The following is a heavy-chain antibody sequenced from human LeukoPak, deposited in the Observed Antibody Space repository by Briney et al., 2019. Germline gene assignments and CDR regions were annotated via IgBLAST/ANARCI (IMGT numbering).Heavy chain of an antibody. D-gene: IGHD6-19*01. V-gene: IGHV1-8*01. J-gene: IGHJ4*02. CDR1: GYTFTSYD. Sequence: ASVKVSCKASGYTFTSYDNNWVRQATGQGLEWMGWMNPNSGNTGYAQKFQGRVTMTRNTSISTAYMELSSLRSEDTAVYYCATWSRIAVAGDYWGQGTLVTVSS. CDR3: ATWSRIAVAGDY. CDR2: MNPNSGNT.